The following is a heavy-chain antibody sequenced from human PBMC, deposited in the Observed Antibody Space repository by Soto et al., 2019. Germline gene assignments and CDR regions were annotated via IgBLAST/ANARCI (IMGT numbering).Heavy chain of an antibody. CDR1: GGSVSSGSYY. Sequence: SETLSLTCTVSGGSVSSGSYYWSWIRQPPGKGLEWIGYIYYSGSTNYNPSLKSRVTISVDTSKNQFSLKLSSVTAADTAVYYCARGYDSSGYFNLPLLDYWGQGTLVTVSS. J-gene: IGHJ4*02. CDR2: IYYSGST. CDR3: ARGYDSSGYFNLPLLDY. V-gene: IGHV4-61*01. D-gene: IGHD3-22*01.